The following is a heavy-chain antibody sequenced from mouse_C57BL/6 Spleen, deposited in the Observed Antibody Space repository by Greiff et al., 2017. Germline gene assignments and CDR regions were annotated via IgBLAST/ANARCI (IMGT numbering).Heavy chain of an antibody. CDR3: TRAGGAAY. CDR1: GYTFTDYE. V-gene: IGHV1-15*01. J-gene: IGHJ3*01. CDR2: IDPETGGT. Sequence: QVQLKQSGAELVRPGASVTLSCKASGYTFTDYEMHWVKQTPVHGLEWIGAIDPETGGTAYNQKFKGKAILTADKSSSTAYMELRSLTSEDSAVYYCTRAGGAAYWGQGTLVTVSA.